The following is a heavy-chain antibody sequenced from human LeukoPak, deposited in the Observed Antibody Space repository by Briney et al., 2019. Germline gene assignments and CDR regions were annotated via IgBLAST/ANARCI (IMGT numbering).Heavy chain of an antibody. V-gene: IGHV4-59*01. CDR2: IYYTGST. D-gene: IGHD1-7*01. Sequence: PSETLSLTCSASDDSIRNYYWNWVRQPPGKGLEWIGYIYYTGSTNYNPSLKSRVTMSVDTSKNQLSLKLASVTAADTAVYFCARGELWFDPWGQGTLVTVSS. CDR3: ARGELWFDP. CDR1: DDSIRNYY. J-gene: IGHJ5*02.